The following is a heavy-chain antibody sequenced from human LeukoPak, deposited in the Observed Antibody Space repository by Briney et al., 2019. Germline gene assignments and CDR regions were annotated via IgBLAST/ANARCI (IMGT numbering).Heavy chain of an antibody. CDR3: ARGEGFPIAAAGTSYFDY. D-gene: IGHD6-13*01. Sequence: ASVKVSCKASGYTFTGYYMHWVRQAPGQGLEWMGWINPNSGGTNYAQKFQGWVTMTRDTSISTAYMELSRLRSDDTAVYYCARGEGFPIAAAGTSYFDYWGQGTLVTVSS. J-gene: IGHJ4*02. V-gene: IGHV1-2*04. CDR2: INPNSGGT. CDR1: GYTFTGYY.